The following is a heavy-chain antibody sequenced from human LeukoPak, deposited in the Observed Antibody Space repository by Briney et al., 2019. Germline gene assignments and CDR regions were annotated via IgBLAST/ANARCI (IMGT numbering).Heavy chain of an antibody. Sequence: ASVKVSCKASGYTFTSYYMHWVRQAPGQGLEWMGIINPSGGSTSYAQKFQGRVTMTRDTSTSTVYMELSSLRSEYTAVYYCARADYDFWSGYGGGDYMDVWGKGTTVTVSS. J-gene: IGHJ6*03. D-gene: IGHD3-3*01. V-gene: IGHV1-46*03. CDR3: ARADYDFWSGYGGGDYMDV. CDR1: GYTFTSYY. CDR2: INPSGGST.